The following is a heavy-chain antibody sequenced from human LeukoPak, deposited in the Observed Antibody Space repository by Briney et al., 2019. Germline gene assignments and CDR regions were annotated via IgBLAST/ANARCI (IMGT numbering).Heavy chain of an antibody. J-gene: IGHJ5*02. V-gene: IGHV4-61*01. Sequence: SETLSLTCTVSGGSISSSSYYWSWIRQPPGKGLEWIGYIYYSGSTNYNPSLKSRVTISVDTSKNQFSLKLSSVTAADTAVYYCARGSPDYDFWSGHYPSWFDPWGQGTLVTVSS. D-gene: IGHD3-3*01. CDR3: ARGSPDYDFWSGHYPSWFDP. CDR1: GGSISSSSYY. CDR2: IYYSGST.